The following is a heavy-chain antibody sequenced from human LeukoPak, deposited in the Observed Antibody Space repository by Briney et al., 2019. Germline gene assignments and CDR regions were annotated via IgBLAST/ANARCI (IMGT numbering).Heavy chain of an antibody. D-gene: IGHD6-13*01. Sequence: GGSLRLSCAASGFTVSSNYMSWVRQAPGKGLEWVSVIYSGGSTYYADSVKGRFTISRDNAKKSLYLQMNRLRADDTAVYHCARVRSAAAGPLDYWGQGTLVTVSS. V-gene: IGHV3-66*01. J-gene: IGHJ4*02. CDR2: IYSGGST. CDR1: GFTVSSNY. CDR3: ARVRSAAAGPLDY.